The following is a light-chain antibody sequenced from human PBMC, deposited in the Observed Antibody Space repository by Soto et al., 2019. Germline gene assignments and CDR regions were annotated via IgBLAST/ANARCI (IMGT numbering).Light chain of an antibody. Sequence: QAVVTQPPSASGTPGQSVTISCSGSSSSVGSNYISWYQRVPGAAPTLLIYRNDQRPSGVPDRFSGSRSATSASLAISGLRSEDEADYFCSGWDDSLDGPVFGGGTKLTVL. CDR2: RND. CDR3: SGWDDSLDGPV. J-gene: IGLJ2*01. V-gene: IGLV1-47*01. CDR1: SSSVGSNY.